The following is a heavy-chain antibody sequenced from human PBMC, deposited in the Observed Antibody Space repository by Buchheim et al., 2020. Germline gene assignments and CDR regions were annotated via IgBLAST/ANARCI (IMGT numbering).Heavy chain of an antibody. CDR3: AKDHTAAGSYYFDY. CDR1: GFTFSSYA. Sequence: EVQLLESGGGLVQPGGSLRLSCAASGFTFSSYAMSWVRQAPGKGLEWVSSISSSGGTTYYADSVKGRFTISRDNSKNSLYLHMNRLGAEETAVYYCAKDHTAAGSYYFDYWDQGTL. D-gene: IGHD6-13*01. J-gene: IGHJ4*02. V-gene: IGHV3-23*01. CDR2: ISSSGGTT.